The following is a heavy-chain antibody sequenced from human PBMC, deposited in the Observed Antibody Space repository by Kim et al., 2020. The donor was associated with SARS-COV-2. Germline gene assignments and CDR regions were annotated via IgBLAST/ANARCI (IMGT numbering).Heavy chain of an antibody. CDR1: GFTFSSYS. J-gene: IGHJ3*02. CDR2: ISSSSSYI. CDR3: ARGTQIWRPDCSGGSCPRAFDI. V-gene: IGHV3-21*01. D-gene: IGHD2-15*01. Sequence: GGSLRLSCAASGFTFSSYSMNWVRQAPGKGLEWVSSISSSSSYIYYADSVKGRFTISRDNAKNSLYLQMNSLRAEDTAVYYCARGTQIWRPDCSGGSCPRAFDIWGQGTMVTVSS.